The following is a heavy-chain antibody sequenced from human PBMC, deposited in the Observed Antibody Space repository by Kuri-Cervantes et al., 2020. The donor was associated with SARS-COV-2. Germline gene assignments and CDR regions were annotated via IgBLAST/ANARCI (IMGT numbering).Heavy chain of an antibody. CDR1: GGTFSSYA. V-gene: IGHV1-69*06. Sequence: SVKVSCKASGGTFSSYAISWVRQAPGQGLEWMGGIIPIFGTAKYAQNFQDRVTITADKSTNTAYMDLSGLTSEDTAVYYCARGRVAPAGILFKSWGQGTLVTVSS. J-gene: IGHJ5*02. D-gene: IGHD2-2*02. CDR2: IIPIFGTA. CDR3: ARGRVAPAGILFKS.